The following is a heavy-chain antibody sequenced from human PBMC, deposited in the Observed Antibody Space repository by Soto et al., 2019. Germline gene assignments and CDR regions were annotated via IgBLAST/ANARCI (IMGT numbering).Heavy chain of an antibody. Sequence: GASGKVSWKAPCYTFTGNDMHWVRPAPGQRIEWMGWINPNSGGTNYAQKFQGWVTLTRGTSISTAYMELSRLRSDDTAVYYCAREVFYDFWSGYPGLFDYRGQGSLVT. J-gene: IGHJ4*02. CDR1: CYTFTGND. CDR3: AREVFYDFWSGYPGLFDY. CDR2: INPNSGGT. D-gene: IGHD3-3*01. V-gene: IGHV1-2*04.